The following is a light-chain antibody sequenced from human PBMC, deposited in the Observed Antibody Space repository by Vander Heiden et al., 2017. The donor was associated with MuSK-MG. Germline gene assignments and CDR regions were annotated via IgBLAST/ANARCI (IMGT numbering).Light chain of an antibody. CDR1: NLGNKN. CDR3: QVWDSSVAV. CDR2: RDT. V-gene: IGLV3-9*01. Sequence: SHDLTQPLSVSVALGHTATITCAGTNLGNKNVHWYRQRPGQDPVLVIFRDTHRPSGISERFSGSNSGNTATLTITRAQAGDEADYHCQVWDSSVAVFGGGTKLTVL. J-gene: IGLJ2*01.